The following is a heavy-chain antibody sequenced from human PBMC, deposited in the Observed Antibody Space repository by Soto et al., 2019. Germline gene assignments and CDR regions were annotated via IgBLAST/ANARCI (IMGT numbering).Heavy chain of an antibody. J-gene: IGHJ4*02. CDR2: ISYDGSNK. V-gene: IGHV3-30*18. D-gene: IGHD2-21*01. CDR3: AKDLSIRQPLPESPNDY. CDR1: GFTFSSYG. Sequence: GGSLRLSCAASGFTFSSYGMHWVRQAPGKGLEWVAVISYDGSNKYYADSVKGRFTISRDNSKNTLYLQMNSLRAEDTAVYYCAKDLSIRQPLPESPNDYWGQGTLVTVSS.